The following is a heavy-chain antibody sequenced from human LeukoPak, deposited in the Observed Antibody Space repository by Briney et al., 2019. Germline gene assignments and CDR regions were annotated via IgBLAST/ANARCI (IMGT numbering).Heavy chain of an antibody. Sequence: PGGSLRLSCAASGFSLNNAWMSWVRQAPGKGLEWVGRIKSKMDGETIDYAAPVRGRSTISRDDSKNMVYLVMNNLKTEDTAVYYCTTSYYDSSGFRAWGQGTLVTVSS. CDR2: IKSKMDGETI. J-gene: IGHJ4*02. D-gene: IGHD3-22*01. V-gene: IGHV3-15*01. CDR3: TTSYYDSSGFRA. CDR1: GFSLNNAW.